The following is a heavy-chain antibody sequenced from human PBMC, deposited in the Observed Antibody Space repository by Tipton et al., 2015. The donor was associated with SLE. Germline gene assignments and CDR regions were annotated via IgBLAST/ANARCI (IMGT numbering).Heavy chain of an antibody. CDR2: IHHTGST. V-gene: IGHV4-38-2*02. D-gene: IGHD2-2*01. J-gene: IGHJ4*02. CDR1: GYSVSTGYY. CDR3: ARGVVPAYNY. Sequence: TLSLTCTVSGYSVSTGYYWAWIRQSPEKGLEWVGSIHHTGSTYYNPSLKSRLTISLDTSKNQFSLKLSSVTAADTAVYYCARGVVPAYNYWGQGTLVTVSS.